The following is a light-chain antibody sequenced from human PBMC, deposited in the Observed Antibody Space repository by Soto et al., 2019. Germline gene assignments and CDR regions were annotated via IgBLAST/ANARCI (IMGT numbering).Light chain of an antibody. Sequence: DIQMIQSPATLSASVGDRITITCRASENIFKYVAWYQQTSGSAPNLLIYAASDLESGVPSRFSGSGSGTELSLTIDNLQPNDSATYYCQHYNTRSIAFGGGTKVDVK. CDR3: QHYNTRSIA. CDR1: ENIFKY. V-gene: IGKV1-5*01. CDR2: AAS. J-gene: IGKJ4*01.